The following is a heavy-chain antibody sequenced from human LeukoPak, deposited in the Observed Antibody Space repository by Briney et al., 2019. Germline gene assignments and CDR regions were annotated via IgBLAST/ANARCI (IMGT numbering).Heavy chain of an antibody. J-gene: IGHJ5*02. CDR1: GGSISSSSYY. D-gene: IGHD1-26*01. CDR3: ARAQNSGRYWSWFAP. Sequence: SETLSLTCTVSGGSISSSSYYWGWIRQPPGKGLEWIGYIYYSGSTDYNPSLKSRVTTSVDTSKNQFSLKLGSVTAADTAVYYCARAQNSGRYWSWFAPWGQGTLVTVSS. V-gene: IGHV4-61*05. CDR2: IYYSGST.